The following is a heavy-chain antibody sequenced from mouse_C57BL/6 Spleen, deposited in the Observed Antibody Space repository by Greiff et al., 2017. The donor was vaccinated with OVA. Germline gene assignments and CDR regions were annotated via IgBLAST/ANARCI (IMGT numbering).Heavy chain of an antibody. V-gene: IGHV14-2*01. Sequence: EVQLKQSGAELVKPGASVKLSCTASGFNITDYYMHWVKQRTEQGLEWIGRIDPEDGETKYAPKFQGKATITADNSSNTAYLQLSSLTSEDTAVYYCALHYYGSSYVYFDYWGQGTTLTVSS. CDR3: ALHYYGSSYVYFDY. J-gene: IGHJ2*01. CDR2: IDPEDGET. D-gene: IGHD1-1*01. CDR1: GFNITDYY.